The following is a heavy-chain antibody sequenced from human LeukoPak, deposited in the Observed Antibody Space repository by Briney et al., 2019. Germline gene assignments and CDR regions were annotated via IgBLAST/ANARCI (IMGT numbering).Heavy chain of an antibody. V-gene: IGHV3-30*03. CDR3: AREEYYDFWSGYYTGVDY. CDR2: ISYDGSNK. Sequence: GGSLRLSCAASAFTFSSYGMHWVRQSPGKGLEWVAVISYDGSNKYYADSAKGRFTISRDNSKNTLYLQMNSLRAEDTAVYYCAREEYYDFWSGYYTGVDYWGQGTLVTVSS. CDR1: AFTFSSYG. J-gene: IGHJ4*02. D-gene: IGHD3-3*01.